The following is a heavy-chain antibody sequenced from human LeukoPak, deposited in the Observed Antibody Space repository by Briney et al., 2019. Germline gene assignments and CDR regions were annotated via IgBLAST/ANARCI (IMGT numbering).Heavy chain of an antibody. Sequence: PGGSLRLSCAASGFTVSSNYMSWVRQAPGKGLEWVSVIYSGGSTYYADSVKGRFTISRHNSKNTLYLQMNSLRAEDTAVYYCARDNKSGYCSGGSCYYSYYGMDVWGQGTTVTVSS. D-gene: IGHD2-15*01. CDR3: ARDNKSGYCSGGSCYYSYYGMDV. CDR1: GFTVSSNY. CDR2: IYSGGST. V-gene: IGHV3-53*04. J-gene: IGHJ6*02.